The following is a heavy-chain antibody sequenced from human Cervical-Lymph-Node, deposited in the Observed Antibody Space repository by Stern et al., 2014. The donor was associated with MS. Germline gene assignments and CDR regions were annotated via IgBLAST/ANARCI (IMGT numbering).Heavy chain of an antibody. CDR3: VKDVDSTIAVSFDS. D-gene: IGHD6-19*01. J-gene: IGHJ4*02. CDR1: RFPFTHYS. V-gene: IGHV3-9*01. CDR2: ISWNSTGN. Sequence: PPRLPRTAPRFPFTHYSMPSVRHAPATGLDSASGISWNSTGNAYADSVKGRFTISRDNARNSLYLQMNSLKTDDTALYYCVKDVDSTIAVSFDSWGQGTLVTVSS.